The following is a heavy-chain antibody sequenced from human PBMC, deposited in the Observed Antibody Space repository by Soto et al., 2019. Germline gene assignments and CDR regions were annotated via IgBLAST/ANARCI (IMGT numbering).Heavy chain of an antibody. D-gene: IGHD1-26*01. J-gene: IGHJ5*02. CDR3: ARVGYSGSYSSSWFDP. Sequence: GGSLRLSCAASGFTFGSYAMTWVRQAPGKGLEWVSGISGSGGRTYYADSVKGRFTMSRDNSKKTLYLQMNSLRAEDTAVYYCARVGYSGSYSSSWFDPWGQGTLVTVSS. CDR2: ISGSGGRT. V-gene: IGHV3-23*01. CDR1: GFTFGSYA.